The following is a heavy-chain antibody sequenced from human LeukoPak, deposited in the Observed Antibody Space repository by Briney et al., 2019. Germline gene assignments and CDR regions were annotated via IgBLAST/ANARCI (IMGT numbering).Heavy chain of an antibody. V-gene: IGHV3-74*01. CDR2: INSDGSST. Sequence: PGRSLRLSCAASGFTFSSYWMHWVRQAPGKGLVWVSRINSDGSSTSYADSVKGRFTISRDNAKNTLYLQMNSLRAEDTAVYYCARASGYDYYFDYWGQGTLVTVSS. CDR3: ARASGYDYYFDY. CDR1: GFTFSSYW. D-gene: IGHD5-12*01. J-gene: IGHJ4*02.